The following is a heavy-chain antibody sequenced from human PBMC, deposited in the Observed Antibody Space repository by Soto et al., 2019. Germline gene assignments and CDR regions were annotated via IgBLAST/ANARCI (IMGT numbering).Heavy chain of an antibody. Sequence: GASVKVSCKASRYTFTKSFTQWVRQAPGQGLEWMGWINPNSGGTNYAQKFQGRVTMTRDTSISTAYMELSRLRSDDTAVYYCARENDVAGTEVRFDPWGQGNLVTVSS. V-gene: IGHV1-2*02. CDR3: ARENDVAGTEVRFDP. J-gene: IGHJ5*02. CDR1: RYTFTKSF. D-gene: IGHD6-19*01. CDR2: INPNSGGT.